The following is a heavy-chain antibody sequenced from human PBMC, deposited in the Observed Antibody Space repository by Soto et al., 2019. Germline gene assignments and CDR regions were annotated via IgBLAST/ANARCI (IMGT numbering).Heavy chain of an antibody. CDR1: GVSISSGGYY. J-gene: IGHJ4*02. V-gene: IGHV4-31*03. CDR3: ARHHMAATDMYFYY. D-gene: IGHD6-19*01. CDR2: IYDNDST. Sequence: QVQLQESGPGVVKPSQTLSLTCTVSGVSISSGGYYWSWIRQHPGKGLEWIGYIYDNDSTYYNPSLKRRVTMSVDTSRNQISLKLSSVTAADTAVYYCARHHMAATDMYFYYWGQGTLVTASA.